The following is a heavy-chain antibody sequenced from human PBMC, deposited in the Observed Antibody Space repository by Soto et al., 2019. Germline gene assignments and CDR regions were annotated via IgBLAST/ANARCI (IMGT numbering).Heavy chain of an antibody. CDR2: INPGAGST. V-gene: IGHV1-46*03. CDR3: ARVTVNNVLAGPFDY. D-gene: IGHD3-9*01. CDR1: GYTFTSYF. Sequence: ASVKVSCKSSGYTFTSYFLHWVRQAPGQGLEWMGIINPGAGSTTYAQNFQGRVTMTSDTSTSTVFMELSSLRSDDTAVYYCARVTVNNVLAGPFDYWGQGTLVTVSS. J-gene: IGHJ4*02.